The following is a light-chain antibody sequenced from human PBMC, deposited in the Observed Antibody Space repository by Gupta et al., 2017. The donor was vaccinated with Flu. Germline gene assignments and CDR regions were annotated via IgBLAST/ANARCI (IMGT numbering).Light chain of an antibody. V-gene: IGLV3-19*01. CDR2: SNN. CDR3: TSRDDSLSRYV. Sequence: DSLRSFYASWYQQIPGQAPILVIYSNNNRPSGVPDRFSGSTSGTTASLTISGPRSDDEADYYCTSRDDSLSRYVFGDGTKVTVL. J-gene: IGLJ1*01. CDR1: SLRSFY.